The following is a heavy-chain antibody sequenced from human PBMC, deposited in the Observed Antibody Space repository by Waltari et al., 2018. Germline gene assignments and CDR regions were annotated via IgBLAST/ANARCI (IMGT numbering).Heavy chain of an antibody. J-gene: IGHJ4*02. CDR2: IYYSGST. Sequence: QVQLQESGPGLVKPSQTLSLTCTVSGGSISSGVYYWSWFRQPPGKGLEWIGYIYYSGSTYYNPSLKSRVTISVDTSKNQFSLKLSSVTAADTAVYYCARDHDGYNGPGFDYWGQGTLVTVSS. V-gene: IGHV4-30-4*08. CDR1: GGSISSGVYY. CDR3: ARDHDGYNGPGFDY. D-gene: IGHD5-12*01.